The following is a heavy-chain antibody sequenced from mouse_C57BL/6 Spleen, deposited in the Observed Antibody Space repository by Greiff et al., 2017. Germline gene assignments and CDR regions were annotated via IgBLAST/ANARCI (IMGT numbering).Heavy chain of an antibody. CDR1: GFTFSDYY. V-gene: IGHV5-16*01. CDR2: INYDGSST. J-gene: IGHJ3*01. CDR3: ARYSNYGFAY. D-gene: IGHD2-5*01. Sequence: EVKLVESEGGLVQPGSSMKLSCTASGFTFSDYYMAWVRQVPEKGLEWVANINYDGSSTYYLDSLKSRFIISRDNAKNILYLQMSSLKSEDTATYYCARYSNYGFAYWGQGTLVTVSA.